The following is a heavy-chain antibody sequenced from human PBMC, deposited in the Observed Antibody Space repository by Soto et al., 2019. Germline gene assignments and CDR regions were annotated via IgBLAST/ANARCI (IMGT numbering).Heavy chain of an antibody. CDR1: GFTFSAFG. D-gene: IGHD2-15*01. CDR3: ARDSYGGKSWIEY. J-gene: IGHJ4*02. V-gene: IGHV3-33*01. CDR2: IWYDGSNE. Sequence: QVQLVESGGGVAQPGRSLRLSCAASGFTFSAFGMHWVRQAPGKGLDWVAVIWYDGSNEDYADSVKGRFTISRDNSKNTLYLQMHSLRAEDTAVYYCARDSYGGKSWIEYWGQGTLVTGSS.